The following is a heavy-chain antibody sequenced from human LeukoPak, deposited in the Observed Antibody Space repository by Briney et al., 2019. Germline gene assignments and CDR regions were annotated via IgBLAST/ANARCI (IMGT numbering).Heavy chain of an antibody. V-gene: IGHV1-69*05. CDR1: GGTFSSYA. CDR3: ARAPYYYDSSGYYQD. D-gene: IGHD3-22*01. CDR2: IIPIFGTA. J-gene: IGHJ4*02. Sequence: GASVKVSCKASGGTFSSYAISWVRQAPGQGLEWMGGIIPIFGTANYAQKFQGRVTITRDTSASTAYMELSSLRSEDMAVYYCARAPYYYDSSGYYQDWGQGTLVTVSS.